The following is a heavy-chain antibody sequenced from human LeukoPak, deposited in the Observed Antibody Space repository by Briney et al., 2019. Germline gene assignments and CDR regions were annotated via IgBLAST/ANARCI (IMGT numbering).Heavy chain of an antibody. CDR1: XGSIXSSXYY. J-gene: IGHJ5*02. CDR2: VDSGGGS. Sequence: LXLTXTVSXGSIXSSXYYWGWVRQPPXKGLEWIGSVDSGGGSHYNPSLKSRVTTSRDTSKNQVSLRLSSVTAADTAVYYCARAGGITTPPWGQGTLVIVSS. CDR3: ARAGGITTPP. V-gene: IGHV4-39*07. D-gene: IGHD3-22*01.